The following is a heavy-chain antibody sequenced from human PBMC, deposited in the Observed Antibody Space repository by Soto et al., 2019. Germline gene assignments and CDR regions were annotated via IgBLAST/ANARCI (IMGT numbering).Heavy chain of an antibody. CDR2: ISAYNGNT. D-gene: IGHD3-22*01. CDR1: GYTFTSYG. V-gene: IGHV1-18*01. J-gene: IGHJ4*02. Sequence: QVQLVQSGAEVKKPGASVKVSCKASGYTFTSYGISWVRQAPGQGLEWMGWISAYNGNTNYAQKLHGRVTMTTDTXKXXAYMELRSLRSADTAVYYCAGVRDYYDSRGYYVDYWGQGNLVTDSS. CDR3: AGVRDYYDSRGYYVDY.